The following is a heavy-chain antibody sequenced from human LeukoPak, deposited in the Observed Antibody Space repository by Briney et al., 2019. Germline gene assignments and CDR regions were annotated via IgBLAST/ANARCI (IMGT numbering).Heavy chain of an antibody. CDR3: TRVNNRYSDF. Sequence: PGGSLRPSCAASGFTFRNFWMTWARQAPGKGLEWVVHIRQDGVEKYYVDSVRGRFTISRDNAKNSMNLQMNGLRVEDTAVYYCTRVNNRYSDFWSQGSLVIVSS. J-gene: IGHJ4*02. CDR2: IRQDGVEK. CDR1: GFTFRNFW. V-gene: IGHV3-7*01. D-gene: IGHD2-15*01.